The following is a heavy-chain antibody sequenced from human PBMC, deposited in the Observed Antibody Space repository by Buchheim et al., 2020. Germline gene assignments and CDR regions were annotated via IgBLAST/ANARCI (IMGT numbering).Heavy chain of an antibody. V-gene: IGHV3-30*18. Sequence: QAQLVESAGGVVQPGRSLRLSCAASGFTFSSYGMHWVRQAPGKGLEWVAVISYDGSNEYYADSVKGRFTISRDNLKNKVYLQMNSLRAEDTAVYYCAKEEQLWSVGSYYFDYWGQGT. D-gene: IGHD5-18*01. CDR1: GFTFSSYG. CDR2: ISYDGSNE. J-gene: IGHJ4*02. CDR3: AKEEQLWSVGSYYFDY.